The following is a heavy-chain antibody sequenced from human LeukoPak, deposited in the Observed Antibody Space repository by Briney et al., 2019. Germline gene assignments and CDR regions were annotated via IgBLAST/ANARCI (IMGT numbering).Heavy chain of an antibody. CDR2: IHYSGST. D-gene: IGHD3-10*01. CDR3: ARYGSGSRRFDP. J-gene: IGHJ5*02. V-gene: IGHV4-30-4*01. Sequence: SETLSLTCTVSGGSISSGDYYWSWIRQPPGKGLEWIGYIHYSGSTYYNPSFRSRVTMSVDTSKNQFSLKLSSVTAADTAVYYCARYGSGSRRFDPWGQGTLVTVS. CDR1: GGSISSGDYY.